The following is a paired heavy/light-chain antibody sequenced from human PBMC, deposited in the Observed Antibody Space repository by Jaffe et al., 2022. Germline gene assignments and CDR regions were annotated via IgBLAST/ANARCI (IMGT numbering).Light chain of an antibody. V-gene: IGLV1-40*01. Sequence: QSVLTQPPSVSGAPGQRVTISCTGSSSNIGAGYDVHWYQQLPGTAPKLLIYGNSNRPSGVPDRFSGSKSGTSASLAITGLQAEDEADYYCQSYDSSLSGWRVFGTGTKVTVL. CDR2: GNS. J-gene: IGLJ1*01. CDR1: SSNIGAGYD. CDR3: QSYDSSLSGWRV.
Heavy chain of an antibody. CDR3: ARDMPTSYETVVPAAIRYYYMDV. CDR1: GFTFSDYY. J-gene: IGHJ6*03. D-gene: IGHD2-2*02. V-gene: IGHV3-11*01. Sequence: QVQLVESGGGLVKPGGSLRLSCAASGFTFSDYYMSWIRQAPGKGLEWVSYISSSGSTIYYADSVKGRFTISRDNAKNSLYLQMNSLRAEDTAVYYCARDMPTSYETVVPAAIRYYYMDVWGKGTTVTVSS. CDR2: ISSSGSTI.